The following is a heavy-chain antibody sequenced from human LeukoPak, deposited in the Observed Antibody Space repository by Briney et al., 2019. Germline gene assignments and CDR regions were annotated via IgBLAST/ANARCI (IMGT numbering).Heavy chain of an antibody. CDR1: GGSISSYY. V-gene: IGHV4-59*01. Sequence: SETLSLTCTVSGGSISSYYWSWIRQPPGKGLEWIGYIYYRGSANYNPSLKSRVTISVDTSKNQFSLKLSSVTAADTAVYYCARGAANSYYYYYYMDVWGKGTTVTVSS. CDR3: ARGAANSYYYYYYMDV. J-gene: IGHJ6*03. CDR2: IYYRGSA. D-gene: IGHD1-26*01.